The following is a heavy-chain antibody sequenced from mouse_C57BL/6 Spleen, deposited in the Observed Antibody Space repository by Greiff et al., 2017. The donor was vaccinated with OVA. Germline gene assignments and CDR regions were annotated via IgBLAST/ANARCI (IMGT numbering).Heavy chain of an antibody. Sequence: VQLQQSGPELVKPGASVKISCKASGYAFSSSWMNWVKQRPGKGLEWIGRIYPGDGDTNYNGKFKGKATLTADKSSSTAYMQLSSLTSEDSAVYFCARESDGCFDYWGQGTTLTVSS. V-gene: IGHV1-82*01. CDR3: ARESDGCFDY. D-gene: IGHD2-3*01. CDR2: IYPGDGDT. J-gene: IGHJ2*01. CDR1: GYAFSSSW.